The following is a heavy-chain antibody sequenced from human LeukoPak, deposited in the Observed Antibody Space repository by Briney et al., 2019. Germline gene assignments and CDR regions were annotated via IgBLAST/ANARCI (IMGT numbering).Heavy chain of an antibody. V-gene: IGHV5-51*06. CDR2: IYPVDSDT. Sequence: GASLKISFKGSGYRFTSYWIGWVRRMPGKGLEWMGMIYPVDSDTRYSPSFPGQVTISADKSITTTYLQWSSLKASDTAMYYCAQGLGAFDIWGEGTRVTVPS. CDR3: AQGLGAFDI. D-gene: IGHD3-16*01. J-gene: IGHJ3*02. CDR1: GYRFTSYW.